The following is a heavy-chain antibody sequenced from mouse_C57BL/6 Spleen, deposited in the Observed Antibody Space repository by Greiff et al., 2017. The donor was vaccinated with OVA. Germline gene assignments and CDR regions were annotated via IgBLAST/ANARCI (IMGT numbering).Heavy chain of an antibody. J-gene: IGHJ1*03. CDR3: ARRGKRTSYWYFDV. CDR1: GYTFTSYW. D-gene: IGHD2-1*01. V-gene: IGHV1-50*01. CDR2: IDPSDSYT. Sequence: QVQLKQPGAELVKPGASVKLSCKASGYTFTSYWMQWVKQRPGQGLEWIGEIDPSDSYTNYNQKFKGKATLTVDTSSSTAYMQLSSLTSEDSAVYYCARRGKRTSYWYFDVWGTGTTVTVSS.